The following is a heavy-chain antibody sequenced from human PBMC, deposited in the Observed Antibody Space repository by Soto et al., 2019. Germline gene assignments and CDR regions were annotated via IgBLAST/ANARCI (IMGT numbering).Heavy chain of an antibody. J-gene: IGHJ4*02. CDR3: ARSGDYVAVDY. CDR2: TSYSGST. CDR1: GDSFSSGDYK. Sequence: QVQLQESGPGLVKPSQTLSLTCTVSGDSFSSGDYKWSWIRQPPGKGLEWIGYTSYSGSTYNNPSLQSRVPMSVATSKNPFSLKLSSVTAADTAVYYCARSGDYVAVDYWGQGTLVTVSS. D-gene: IGHD4-17*01. V-gene: IGHV4-30-4*01.